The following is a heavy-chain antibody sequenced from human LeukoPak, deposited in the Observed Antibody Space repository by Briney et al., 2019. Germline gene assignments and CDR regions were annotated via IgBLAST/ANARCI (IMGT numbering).Heavy chain of an antibody. CDR2: INRDGSTT. CDR3: AREGFVGATDY. V-gene: IGHV3-74*01. J-gene: IGHJ4*02. Sequence: GGSLRLSCAASGFTFSSYWMHWVRQAPGKGLVWVSRINRDGSTTKYADSVKGRFTISRDNAKNTLYLQVNSLRAEDTAVYYCAREGFVGATDYWGQGTLVTVSS. D-gene: IGHD1-26*01. CDR1: GFTFSSYW.